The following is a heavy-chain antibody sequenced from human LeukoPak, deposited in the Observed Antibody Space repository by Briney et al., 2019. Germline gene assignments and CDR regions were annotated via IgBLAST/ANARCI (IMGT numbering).Heavy chain of an antibody. V-gene: IGHV1-18*01. CDR3: ARLNDYGDYGGFDY. J-gene: IGHJ4*02. CDR1: GYTFTSYG. Sequence: ASVKVSCKASGYTFTSYGISWVRQAPGQGLEWMVWISAYNGNTNYAQKLQGRVTMTTDTSTSTAYMELRSLRSDDTAVYYCARLNDYGDYGGFDYWGQGTLVTVSS. D-gene: IGHD4-17*01. CDR2: ISAYNGNT.